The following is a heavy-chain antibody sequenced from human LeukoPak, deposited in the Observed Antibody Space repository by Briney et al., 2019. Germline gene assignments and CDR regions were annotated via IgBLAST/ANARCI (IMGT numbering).Heavy chain of an antibody. CDR1: GFTFSSCR. V-gene: IGHV3-21*01. CDR3: ATYSGSYSLDY. Sequence: GESLRLSCAASGFTFSSCRMNWVRQAPGKGLEWVSSISPNSGYIYYADSLKGRFTISRDNAKNSLYLQMNSLRAEDTAEYYCATYSGSYSLDYWGQGTLVTVS. D-gene: IGHD1-26*01. CDR2: ISPNSGYI. J-gene: IGHJ4*02.